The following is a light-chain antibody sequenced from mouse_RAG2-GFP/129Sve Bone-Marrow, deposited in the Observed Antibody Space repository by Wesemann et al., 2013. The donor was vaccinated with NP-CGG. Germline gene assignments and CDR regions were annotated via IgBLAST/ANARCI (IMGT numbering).Light chain of an antibody. CDR2: WAS. J-gene: IGKJ2*01. CDR1: QSLLNSGNQKNY. V-gene: IGKV8-27*01. Sequence: IVMTQSPSSLSVSAGEKVTMSCKSSQSLLNSGNQKNYLAWYQQKPGQSPKLLIYWASTRESGVPDRFTGSGSGTDFTLTISSVQAEDLAVYYCHQYLSSMYTFGGGTKLEIK. CDR3: HQYLSSMYT.